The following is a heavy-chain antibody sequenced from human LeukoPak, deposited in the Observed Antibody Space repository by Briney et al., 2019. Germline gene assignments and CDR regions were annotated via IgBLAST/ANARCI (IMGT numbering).Heavy chain of an antibody. J-gene: IGHJ6*02. CDR2: ISGSGGST. CDR3: AKDSVSSVTASFYYYGMDV. Sequence: GGSLRLSCAASGFTFSSYVMSWVRQAPGKGLEWVSAISGSGGSTYSADSVKGRFTISRDNSKNTLYLQMNSLRAEDTAVYYCAKDSVSSVTASFYYYGMDVWGQGTTVTVSS. V-gene: IGHV3-23*01. CDR1: GFTFSSYV. D-gene: IGHD2-21*02.